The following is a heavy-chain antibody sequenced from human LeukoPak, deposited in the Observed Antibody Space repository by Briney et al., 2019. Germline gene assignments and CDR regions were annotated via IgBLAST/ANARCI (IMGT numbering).Heavy chain of an antibody. V-gene: IGHV3-66*02. CDR1: GFTVGSNY. D-gene: IGHD6-13*01. CDR3: VRVWSSSWYFDL. J-gene: IGHJ4*02. Sequence: GGSLRLSCAASGFTVGSNYMNWVRQVPGKGLEWVSILFGSGRTYYADSVKGRFTISRDNSKNTLFLQMNNMRTEDTAIYYCVRVWSSSWYFDLWGQGTLVTVSS. CDR2: LFGSGRT.